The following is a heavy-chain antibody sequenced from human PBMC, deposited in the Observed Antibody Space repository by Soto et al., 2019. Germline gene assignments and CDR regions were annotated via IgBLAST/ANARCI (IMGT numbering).Heavy chain of an antibody. CDR2: IDPSDSYT. J-gene: IGHJ6*02. CDR3: ARSPPPVNYDFWSGYSVPYYYCGMDV. V-gene: IGHV5-10-1*01. CDR1: GYSFTSYW. Sequence: PGESLKISCKGSGYSFTSYWISWVRQMPGKGLEWMGRIDPSDSYTNYSPSFQGHVTISADKSISTAYLQWSSLKASDTAMYYCARSPPPVNYDFWSGYSVPYYYCGMDVWGQGTTVTVSS. D-gene: IGHD3-3*01.